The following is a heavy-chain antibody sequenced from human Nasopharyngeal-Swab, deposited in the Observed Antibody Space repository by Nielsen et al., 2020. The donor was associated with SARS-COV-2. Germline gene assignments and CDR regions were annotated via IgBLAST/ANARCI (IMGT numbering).Heavy chain of an antibody. Sequence: GGSLRLSCTVSRSTLSTNWMQWVRQAPGKGLEGVAYINQDGSDKNYVGSVKGRFSIPRDNARNSLFLQMNSLRAEDTAVYYCVAGAGWRFESWGQGTLVTVSS. CDR1: RSTLSTNW. CDR2: INQDGSDK. CDR3: VAGAGWRFES. V-gene: IGHV3-7*03. D-gene: IGHD6-19*01. J-gene: IGHJ4*02.